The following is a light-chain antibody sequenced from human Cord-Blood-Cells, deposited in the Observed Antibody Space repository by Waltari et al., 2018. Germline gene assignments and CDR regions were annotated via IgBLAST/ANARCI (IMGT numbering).Light chain of an antibody. CDR2: EGS. J-gene: IGLJ3*02. V-gene: IGLV2-14*02. CDR1: SSDVGSYNL. Sequence: QSALTQPASVSGSPGQSITISCTGTSSDVGSYNLVPWYQQHPGKAPKLMIYEGSKRPSGVSNRFSGSKSGNTASLAISGLRSEDEADYYCAAWDDSLSGPVFGGGTKLTVL. CDR3: AAWDDSLSGPV.